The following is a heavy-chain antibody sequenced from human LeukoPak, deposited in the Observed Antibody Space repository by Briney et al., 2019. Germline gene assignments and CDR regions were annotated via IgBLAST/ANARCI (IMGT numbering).Heavy chain of an antibody. J-gene: IGHJ4*02. CDR1: GFTFSSYW. V-gene: IGHV3-74*01. Sequence: GGSLRLPCVASGFTFSSYWMHWVRQDPRKGLVWVSRINGDGRNINYADSVRGRFTISRDNAKNTLYLQMNTLRVEDTAVYYCARETGWYFDYWGQGTLVAVSS. CDR3: ARETGWYFDY. D-gene: IGHD5-24*01. CDR2: INGDGRNI.